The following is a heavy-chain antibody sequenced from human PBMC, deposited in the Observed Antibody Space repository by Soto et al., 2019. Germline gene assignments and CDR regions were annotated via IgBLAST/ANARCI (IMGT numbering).Heavy chain of an antibody. D-gene: IGHD1-20*01. CDR2: TYYRSKWYN. CDR1: GDSISNNSAA. J-gene: IGHJ4*02. Sequence: SQTLSLTCAISGDSISNNSAASDWIRQSPSRGLEWLGRTYYRSKWYNDYAVSVKSRITINPDTSKNQFSLQLNSVTPEDTAVYYCARGYNWNFDYWGQGTLVTVSS. V-gene: IGHV6-1*01. CDR3: ARGYNWNFDY.